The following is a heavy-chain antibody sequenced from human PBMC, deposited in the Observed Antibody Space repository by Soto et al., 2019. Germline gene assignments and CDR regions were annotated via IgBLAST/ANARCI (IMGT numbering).Heavy chain of an antibody. CDR3: ARLFVVVVAADYYGMDV. J-gene: IGHJ6*02. Sequence: QVQLVQSGAEVKKPGASVKVSCKASGYTFTSYGISWVRQAPGQGLEWMGWISAYNGNTNYAQKLQGRVTMTTDTSTSTAYMGLRSLRSDDTAVYYCARLFVVVVAADYYGMDVWGQGTTVTVSS. CDR1: GYTFTSYG. D-gene: IGHD2-15*01. CDR2: ISAYNGNT. V-gene: IGHV1-18*01.